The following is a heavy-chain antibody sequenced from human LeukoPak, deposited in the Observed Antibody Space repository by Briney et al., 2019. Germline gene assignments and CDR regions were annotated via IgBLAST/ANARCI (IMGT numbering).Heavy chain of an antibody. CDR1: GFTFSDYF. CDR3: ARDRGNYDFWSGAGAAFDI. CDR2: IDISGATI. V-gene: IGHV3-11*01. J-gene: IGHJ3*02. Sequence: GGSLRLSCAASGFTFSDYFMTWIRQAPGKGLEWVSYIDISGATIYYADSVKGRFTISRDSAKSSLYLQMDSLRAEDTAMYYCARDRGNYDFWSGAGAAFDIWGQGTMVTVSS. D-gene: IGHD3-3*01.